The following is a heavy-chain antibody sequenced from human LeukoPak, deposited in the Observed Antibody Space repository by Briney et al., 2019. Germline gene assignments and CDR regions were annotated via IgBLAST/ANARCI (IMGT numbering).Heavy chain of an antibody. J-gene: IGHJ5*02. CDR3: ARDRAAKQDWVEFEP. CDR1: GFRVSDYY. Sequence: GGSMRLSWAVAGFRVSDYYMSWDRQAPGKGLEWVGLIRDSGEAFYADFARGRFAISRDESENTLYLQMNSLRVEDTAVYFCARDRAAKQDWVEFEPWGQGTPVIVSS. V-gene: IGHV3-66*03. CDR2: IRDSGEA. D-gene: IGHD3/OR15-3a*01.